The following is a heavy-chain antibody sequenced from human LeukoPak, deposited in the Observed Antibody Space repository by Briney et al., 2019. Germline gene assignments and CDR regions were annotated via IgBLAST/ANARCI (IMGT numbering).Heavy chain of an antibody. Sequence: SETLSLTCTVSGGSISPYYWSWIRHPPGKGLEWIGYIHYSGTTNYNPSLKSRVTISVDTSKNQFSLNLSSVTAADTAVYYCARDSSGYDVMYYFDYWGQGTLVTVSS. CDR3: ARDSSGYDVMYYFDY. J-gene: IGHJ4*02. CDR1: GGSISPYY. CDR2: IHYSGTT. D-gene: IGHD5-12*01. V-gene: IGHV4-59*01.